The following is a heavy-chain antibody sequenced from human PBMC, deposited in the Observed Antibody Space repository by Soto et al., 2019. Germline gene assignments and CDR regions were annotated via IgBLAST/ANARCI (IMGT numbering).Heavy chain of an antibody. Sequence: QITLKESGPTLVKPTQTLTLTCTFSGFSFITTGVGVGWVRQSPGKALEWLALIYWDDDKRYTPSLKSRLTIPTDTSKNQVVLAMTNMDPVDTATYYCARADYGDIVFEYWGQGTLVTVSS. V-gene: IGHV2-5*02. CDR2: IYWDDDK. J-gene: IGHJ4*02. CDR1: GFSFITTGVG. CDR3: ARADYGDIVFEY. D-gene: IGHD4-17*01.